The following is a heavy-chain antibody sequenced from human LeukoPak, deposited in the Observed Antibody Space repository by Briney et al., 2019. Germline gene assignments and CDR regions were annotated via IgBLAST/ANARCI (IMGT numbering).Heavy chain of an antibody. CDR2: ISSSSSYI. Sequence: PGGSLRLSCAASGFTFSTYSMDWVRQAPGKGLEVVSSISSSSSYIYYADSVKGRFTISRDNAKNSLYLQMNSLRAEDTAVYYCARDGEVSYSSGWSYFDYWGQGTLVTVSS. D-gene: IGHD6-19*01. CDR3: ARDGEVSYSSGWSYFDY. V-gene: IGHV3-21*01. J-gene: IGHJ4*02. CDR1: GFTFSTYS.